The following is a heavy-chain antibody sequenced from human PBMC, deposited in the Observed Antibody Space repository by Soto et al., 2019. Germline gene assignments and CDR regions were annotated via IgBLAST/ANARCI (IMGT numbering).Heavy chain of an antibody. J-gene: IGHJ4*02. CDR3: ASATTRKQALDY. CDR1: GDSVSSGSYY. V-gene: IGHV4-61*01. D-gene: IGHD1-1*01. Sequence: QVQLQESGPGLVKPSETLSLTCTVSGDSVSSGSYYWSWIRQPPGKGLEWIGYIYYSGSTNYNPSLKSRVTISVDTSKNQFSLKLSSVTAADTAVYYCASATTRKQALDYWGQGTLVTVSS. CDR2: IYYSGST.